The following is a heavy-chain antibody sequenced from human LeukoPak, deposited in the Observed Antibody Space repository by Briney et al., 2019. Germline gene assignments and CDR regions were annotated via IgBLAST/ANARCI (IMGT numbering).Heavy chain of an antibody. CDR3: GTSDSGSIFGVVISF. J-gene: IGHJ4*02. D-gene: IGHD3-3*02. V-gene: IGHV4-38-2*01. CDR2: LSYGGTP. Sequence: SETLSLTCDVSGYSISSGHYWGWIRQPPGEGLWWIGSLSYGGTPDYNPSLKSRVSMSIDTSKNQFSLRLRSLTAADTAIYYCGTSDSGSIFGVVISFWGQGTLVTVSS. CDR1: GYSISSGHY.